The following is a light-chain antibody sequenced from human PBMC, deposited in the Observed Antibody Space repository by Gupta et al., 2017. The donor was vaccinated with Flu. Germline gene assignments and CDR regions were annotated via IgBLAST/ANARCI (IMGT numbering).Light chain of an antibody. V-gene: IGLV3-25*02. CDR3: QSADSSGTYVV. Sequence: SALTQPHSVSVSPGQTARITCSGDALPKQYAYWYQQKPGQAPVLLIYKDSERPSGIPERFSGSTSGTTVTLTISGVQAEEEADYYCQSADSSGTYVVFGGGTKLTVL. J-gene: IGLJ2*01. CDR2: KDS. CDR1: ALPKQY.